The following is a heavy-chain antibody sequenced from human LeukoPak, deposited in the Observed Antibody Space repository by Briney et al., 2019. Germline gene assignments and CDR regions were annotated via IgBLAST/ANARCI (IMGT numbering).Heavy chain of an antibody. D-gene: IGHD6-19*01. CDR1: GFTFSSYG. J-gene: IGHJ6*03. CDR3: AKGLGYYYYYYMDV. V-gene: IGHV3-30*02. Sequence: GGSLRLSCAASGFTFSSYGMHWVRQAPGKGLEWVAFIRYDGSNKYYADSVKGRFTISRDNSKNTLYLQMNSLRAEDTAVYYRAKGLGYYYYYYMDVWGKGTTVTVSS. CDR2: IRYDGSNK.